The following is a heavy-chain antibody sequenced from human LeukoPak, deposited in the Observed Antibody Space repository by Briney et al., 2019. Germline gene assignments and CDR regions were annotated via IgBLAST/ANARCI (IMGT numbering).Heavy chain of an antibody. J-gene: IGHJ6*02. CDR1: GGSFSGYY. CDR2: INHSGST. CDR3: ARQGYSSGWYPGSYYYYGMDV. V-gene: IGHV4-34*01. Sequence: PSETLSLTCAVYGGSFSGYYWSWIRQPPGKGLEWMGEINHSGSTNYNPSLKSRVTISVDTSKNQFSLKLSSVTAADTAVYYCARQGYSSGWYPGSYYYYGMDVWGQGTTVTVSS. D-gene: IGHD6-19*01.